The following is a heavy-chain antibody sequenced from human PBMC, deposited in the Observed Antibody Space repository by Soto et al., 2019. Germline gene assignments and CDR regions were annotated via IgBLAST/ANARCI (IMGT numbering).Heavy chain of an antibody. J-gene: IGHJ4*02. Sequence: LRLSCAASGFTYESYAMSWVRQAPGKGLEWVSGINSGGTVAHYADSVKGRFAISRDNSKNTLSLEMNSLRADDTGLYYCAISTGGFGGLFVVPSDYWGQGTLVTVSS. CDR1: GFTYESYA. CDR3: AISTGGFGGLFVVPSDY. CDR2: INSGGTVA. D-gene: IGHD3-16*02. V-gene: IGHV3-23*01.